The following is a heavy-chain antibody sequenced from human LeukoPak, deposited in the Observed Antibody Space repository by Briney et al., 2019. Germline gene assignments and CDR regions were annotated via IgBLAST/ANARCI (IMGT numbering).Heavy chain of an antibody. CDR2: IYYSGST. V-gene: IGHV4-39*07. CDR1: GGSISSSSYY. D-gene: IGHD2-15*01. J-gene: IGHJ4*02. CDR3: ARGRIRSSFFDY. Sequence: SETLSLTCTVSGGSISSSSYYWGWIRQPPGKGLEWIGSIYYSGSTYYNPSLKSRVTISVDTSKNQFSLKLSSVTAADTAVYYCARGRIRSSFFDYWGQGTLVTVSS.